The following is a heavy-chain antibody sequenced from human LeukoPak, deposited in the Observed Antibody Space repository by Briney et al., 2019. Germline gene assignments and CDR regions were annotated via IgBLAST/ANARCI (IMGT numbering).Heavy chain of an antibody. Sequence: SETLSLTCAVYGGSFSGYYWSWIRQPPGKGLEWIGEINHSGSTNYNPSLKSRVTISVDTSKNRFSLKLSSVTAADTAVYYCARLTKNDSGSFRFGKKKRGYMDVWGKGTTVTISS. D-gene: IGHD3-10*01. CDR2: INHSGST. V-gene: IGHV4-34*01. J-gene: IGHJ6*03. CDR1: GGSFSGYY. CDR3: ARLTKNDSGSFRFGKKKRGYMDV.